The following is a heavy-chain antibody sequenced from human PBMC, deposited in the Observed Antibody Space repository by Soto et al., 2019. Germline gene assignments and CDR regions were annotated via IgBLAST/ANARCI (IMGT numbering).Heavy chain of an antibody. CDR3: ARESRYCSGGSCYFLPGIDY. CDR2: MIPIFRTA. J-gene: IGHJ4*02. Sequence: QVQLVQSGAEVKKPGSSVKVSCKASEGPFSSYAISWVRQAPGQGLEWMGGMIPIFRTANYAQKFQGRVTITADESTSTAYMELSSLRSEDTAVYYCARESRYCSGGSCYFLPGIDYWGQGTLVTVS. D-gene: IGHD2-15*01. V-gene: IGHV1-69*12. CDR1: EGPFSSYA.